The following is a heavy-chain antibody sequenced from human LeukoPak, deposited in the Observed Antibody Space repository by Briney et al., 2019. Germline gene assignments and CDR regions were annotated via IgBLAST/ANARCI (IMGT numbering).Heavy chain of an antibody. CDR2: IYHSGST. CDR3: ARVSGSGTALDAFDV. V-gene: IGHV4-38-2*01. Sequence: PSETLSLTCAVSGYSISSGYYWGWIRQPPGKGLEWIGSIYHSGSTYFNPSLKSRVTISVDTSKNQFSLTLSSVTAADTAVYFCARVSGSGTALDAFDVWGQGTMVTVSP. D-gene: IGHD1-1*01. CDR1: GYSISSGYY. J-gene: IGHJ3*01.